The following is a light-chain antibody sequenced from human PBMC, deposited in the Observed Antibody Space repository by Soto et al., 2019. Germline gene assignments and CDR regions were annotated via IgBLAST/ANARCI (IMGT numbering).Light chain of an antibody. V-gene: IGKV1-5*01. CDR3: QQYNSFWT. J-gene: IGKJ1*01. CDR2: DAS. Sequence: DIQMTQSPSTLSASVGDRVTITCRASQSISNWLAWYQQKPGKAPRLLIYDASYLERGVPSRFSGSGSGTEFTLTISDLQPXDXATYYCQQYNSFWTFGQGTKVEI. CDR1: QSISNW.